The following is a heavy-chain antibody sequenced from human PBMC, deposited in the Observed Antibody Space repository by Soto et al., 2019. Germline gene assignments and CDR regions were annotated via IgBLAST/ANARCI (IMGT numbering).Heavy chain of an antibody. Sequence: SETLSLTCTVSGGSISSYYWSWIRQPPGKGLEWIGYIYYSGSTNYNPSLKSRVTISVDTSKNQFSLKLSSVTAADTAVYYRARAAPRYCSGGSCYSGRDYWGHGTLVTVSS. D-gene: IGHD2-15*01. CDR2: IYYSGST. V-gene: IGHV4-59*01. J-gene: IGHJ4*01. CDR1: GGSISSYY. CDR3: ARAAPRYCSGGSCYSGRDY.